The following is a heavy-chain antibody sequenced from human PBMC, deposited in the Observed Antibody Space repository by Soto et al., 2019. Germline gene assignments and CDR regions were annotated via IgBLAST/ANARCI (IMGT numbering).Heavy chain of an antibody. J-gene: IGHJ5*02. D-gene: IGHD6-19*01. CDR3: AKDLISSWLPQGWFDP. CDR1: GFTFSSYA. V-gene: IGHV3-23*01. Sequence: GGSLRLSCAASGFTFSSYAMSWVRRVPGKGLEWVSAISGSGGSTYYADSVKGRFTISRDNSKNTLYLQMNSLRAEDTAVYYCAKDLISSWLPQGWFDPWGQGTLVTVSS. CDR2: ISGSGGST.